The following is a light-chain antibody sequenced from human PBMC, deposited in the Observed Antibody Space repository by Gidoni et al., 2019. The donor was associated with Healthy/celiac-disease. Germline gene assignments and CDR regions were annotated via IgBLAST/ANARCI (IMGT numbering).Light chain of an antibody. Sequence: EIVLTQPPGTLSLSPGERATLSCRASQRVSSSYLAWYQQKPGQAPRLLIYGASSRATGIPDRFSGSGSGTDFTLTISRLGPEDFAVYYCQQYGSSPRTFGQGTKVEIK. CDR1: QRVSSSY. J-gene: IGKJ1*01. CDR2: GAS. V-gene: IGKV3-20*01. CDR3: QQYGSSPRT.